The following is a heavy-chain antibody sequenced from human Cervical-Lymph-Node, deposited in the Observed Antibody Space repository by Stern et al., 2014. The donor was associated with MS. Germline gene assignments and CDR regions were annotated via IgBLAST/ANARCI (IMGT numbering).Heavy chain of an antibody. CDR3: ARGHIPYAYNYLFDY. V-gene: IGHV3-33*01. J-gene: IGHJ4*02. D-gene: IGHD5-24*01. Sequence: VQLVESGGGVVQPGTSLRLSCAASGFTFSRYGMHWVRQAPGKGLEGVALAWYDGSTAYYTNAVKGRFTISRDNSKNTLSLQMNSLTAEDTAVYYCARGHIPYAYNYLFDYWGQGTLVTVSS. CDR2: AWYDGSTA. CDR1: GFTFSRYG.